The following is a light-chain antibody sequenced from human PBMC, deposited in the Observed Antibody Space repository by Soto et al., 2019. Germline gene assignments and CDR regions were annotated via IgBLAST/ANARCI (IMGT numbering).Light chain of an antibody. CDR1: QSINNW. J-gene: IGKJ1*01. CDR3: QQYNSRRT. V-gene: IGKV1-5*03. CDR2: KAS. Sequence: DIQMTQSPSTLSASVGDRVTITCRASQSINNWLAWHQQKPGKAPKLLISKASSLVSGVPSRFSGSGAGTEFTLTISSLQPDDFASYFCQQYNSRRTFGQGTKVEI.